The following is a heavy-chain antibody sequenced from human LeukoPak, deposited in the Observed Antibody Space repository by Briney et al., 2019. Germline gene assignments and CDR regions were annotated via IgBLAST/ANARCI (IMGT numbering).Heavy chain of an antibody. CDR3: ARDSPGWQQLAFGY. D-gene: IGHD6-13*01. Sequence: ASRNGSFNASCYAFPSDGISWGRPAPGQGLGWRGWISAYNGNTNYSQKPPGRVTMTTDTSASTAYMELRSLRSDDTAVYYCARDSPGWQQLAFGYWGQGTLVTGSS. J-gene: IGHJ4*02. CDR2: ISAYNGNT. V-gene: IGHV1-18*04. CDR1: CYAFPSDG.